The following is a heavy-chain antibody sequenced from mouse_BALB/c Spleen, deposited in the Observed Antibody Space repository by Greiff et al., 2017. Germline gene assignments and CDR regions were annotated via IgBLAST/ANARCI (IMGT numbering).Heavy chain of an antibody. CDR3: ARGEGYDWYFDV. D-gene: IGHD2-2*01. J-gene: IGHJ1*01. CDR1: GFTFSSFG. Sequence: EVKLVESGGGLVQPGGSRKLSCAASGFTFSSFGMHWVRQAPEKGLEWVAYISSGSSTIYYADTVKGRFTISRDNPKNTLFLQMTSLRSEDTAMYYCARGEGYDWYFDVWGAGTTVTVSS. CDR2: ISSGSSTI. V-gene: IGHV5-17*02.